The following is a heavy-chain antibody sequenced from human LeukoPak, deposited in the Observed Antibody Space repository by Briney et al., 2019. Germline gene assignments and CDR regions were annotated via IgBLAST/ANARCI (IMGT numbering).Heavy chain of an antibody. D-gene: IGHD2-21*02. CDR1: GFTFSSYA. CDR2: ISSSGTYI. Sequence: GGSLRLSCAASGFTFSSYAMSWVRQAPGKGLEWVSSISSSGTYIYYADSVKGRFTISRDNAKNSLYLQMNSLRAEDTAVYYCARDVVVTAFDYWGQGTLVTVSS. CDR3: ARDVVVTAFDY. J-gene: IGHJ4*02. V-gene: IGHV3-21*01.